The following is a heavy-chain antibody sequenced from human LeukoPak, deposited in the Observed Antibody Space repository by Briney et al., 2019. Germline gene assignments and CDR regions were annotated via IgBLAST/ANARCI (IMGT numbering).Heavy chain of an antibody. CDR2: ISGSGGST. CDR1: GFTFSSYS. CDR3: AKERHDYFENWFDP. V-gene: IGHV3-23*01. Sequence: GGSLRLSCAASGFTFSSYSMNWVRQAPGKGLEWVSAISGSGGSTYYADSVKGRFTISRDNSKNTLYLQINSLRAEDTAVYYCAKERHDYFENWFDPWGQGTLVTVSS. D-gene: IGHD3-9*01. J-gene: IGHJ5*02.